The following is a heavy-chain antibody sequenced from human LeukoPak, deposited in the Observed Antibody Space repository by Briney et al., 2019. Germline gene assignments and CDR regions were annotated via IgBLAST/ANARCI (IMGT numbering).Heavy chain of an antibody. CDR3: ARDSRDTANHEFWSGYSLYFFC. J-gene: IGHJ6*01. CDR2: INPNSGGT. CDR1: GSTFTISC. D-gene: IGHD3-3*01. V-gene: IGHV1-2*02. Sequence: ASVKLSCTASGSTFTISCMHWVRHAPRQGLERMGWINPNSGGTNYAQPSQDRGTITRVTSTSTAYMQLSRPGSADTAVYYCARDSRDTANHEFWSGYSLYFFCWG.